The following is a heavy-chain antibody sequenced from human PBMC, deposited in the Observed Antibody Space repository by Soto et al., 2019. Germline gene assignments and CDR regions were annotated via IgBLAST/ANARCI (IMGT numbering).Heavy chain of an antibody. J-gene: IGHJ4*01. CDR3: VRTYWQDKSSRDY. Sequence: SETLSLTCNVSGASISSDNYYWTWIHQHPGKGLERIGYIYYSVSTSYNPSLKSRVVISVDPSEHRFFLKLRSVTAADTAVYYCVRTYWQDKSSRDYW. V-gene: IGHV4-31*03. CDR1: GASISSDNYY. CDR2: IYYSVST. D-gene: IGHD3-16*02.